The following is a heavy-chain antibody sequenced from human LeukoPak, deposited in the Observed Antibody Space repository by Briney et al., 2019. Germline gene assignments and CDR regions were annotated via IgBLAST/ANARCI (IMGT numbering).Heavy chain of an antibody. CDR2: INPNSGGT. CDR3: ASARRGVTMVRGVKYYYYYMDV. D-gene: IGHD3-10*01. Sequence: ASVKVSCKASGYTCTGYYMHWVRQAPGQGLEWMGWINPNSGGTNYAQKFQGRVTMTRDTSISTAYMELSRLRSDDTAVYYCASARRGVTMVRGVKYYYYYMDVWGKGTTVTISS. CDR1: GYTCTGYY. J-gene: IGHJ6*03. V-gene: IGHV1-2*02.